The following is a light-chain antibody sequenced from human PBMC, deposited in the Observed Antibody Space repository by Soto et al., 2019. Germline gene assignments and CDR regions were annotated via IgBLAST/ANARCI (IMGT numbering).Light chain of an antibody. Sequence: DIQMTQSPSTVSASVRDRVTITCRASQSISNWLAWYQQKPGEAPKLLIYKASTLDSGVPSRFSGSGSGTEFTLTISSLQPDDFATYCCQQYDSYSYTFGQGTKLEIK. J-gene: IGKJ2*01. CDR2: KAS. V-gene: IGKV1-5*03. CDR1: QSISNW. CDR3: QQYDSYSYT.